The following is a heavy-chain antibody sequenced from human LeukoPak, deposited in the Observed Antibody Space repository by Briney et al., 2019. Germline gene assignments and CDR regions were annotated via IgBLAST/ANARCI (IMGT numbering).Heavy chain of an antibody. CDR1: GASISSHY. CDR2: ISYSGST. V-gene: IGHV4-59*08. Sequence: PSETLSLTCTVSGASISSHYWSWIRQPPGKGLEWIGYISYSGSTNYNPSLKSRVTISADTSKNQVSLTLSSVTAADTAVYYCARHLELYFFDYWGQGTLVTVSS. J-gene: IGHJ4*02. CDR3: ARHLELYFFDY. D-gene: IGHD3-10*01.